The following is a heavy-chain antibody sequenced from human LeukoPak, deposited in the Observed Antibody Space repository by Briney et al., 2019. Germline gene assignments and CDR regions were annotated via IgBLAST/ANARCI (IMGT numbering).Heavy chain of an antibody. CDR2: ISAYNGNT. V-gene: IGHV1-18*01. CDR3: ARKWAKLPAQEYYFDR. J-gene: IGHJ4*02. CDR1: GYTFASYG. Sequence: ASVKVSCKASGYTFASYGISWVRQAPGQGLEWMGWISAYNGNTHYAQKFQGRVTMTRDTSISTASMELSRLRSDDTAVYYCARKWAKLPAQEYYFDRWGQGTLVTVSS. D-gene: IGHD1-26*01.